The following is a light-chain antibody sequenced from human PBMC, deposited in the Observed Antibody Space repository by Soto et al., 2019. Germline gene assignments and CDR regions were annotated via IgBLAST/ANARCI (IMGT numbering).Light chain of an antibody. CDR2: DAS. V-gene: IGKV3-20*01. CDR3: QQYDSSPPIT. Sequence: EIVLTQSPGTLSLSPGERATLSCRASQSLSSSYLAWYQQKPGQAPRLLIYDASGRATGIPDRFSGSGSGTDFTLTISRLEPEDFAMYYCQQYDSSPPITFGQGTRLEIK. J-gene: IGKJ5*01. CDR1: QSLSSSY.